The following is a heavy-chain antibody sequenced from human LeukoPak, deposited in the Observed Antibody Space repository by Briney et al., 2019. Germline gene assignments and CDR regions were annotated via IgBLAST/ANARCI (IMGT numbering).Heavy chain of an antibody. Sequence: ASVKVSCKASGYTFIGHYIHWVRQAPGQGLEWMGWMNPDSGGTNYAQKFQDRVTMNRDTSITTAYMELSRLTSDDTAIYYCARIKEYYDFTPRGFDIWGQGTMVAVSS. V-gene: IGHV1-2*02. D-gene: IGHD3/OR15-3a*01. CDR1: GYTFIGHY. J-gene: IGHJ3*02. CDR2: MNPDSGGT. CDR3: ARIKEYYDFTPRGFDI.